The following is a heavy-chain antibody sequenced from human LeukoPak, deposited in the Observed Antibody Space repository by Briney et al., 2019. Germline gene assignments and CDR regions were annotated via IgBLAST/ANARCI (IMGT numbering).Heavy chain of an antibody. CDR3: ARQQPGDYGMDV. V-gene: IGHV3-74*01. Sequence: GGSLRLSCAASGFTLSSCWMHWVRQAPGKGLVWVSRINSDGISTSYADSVKGRFTISRDNAKNTVYLQMNSLRAEDTAVYYCARQQPGDYGMDVWGQGTTVTVSS. CDR1: GFTLSSCW. D-gene: IGHD6-13*01. J-gene: IGHJ6*02. CDR2: INSDGIST.